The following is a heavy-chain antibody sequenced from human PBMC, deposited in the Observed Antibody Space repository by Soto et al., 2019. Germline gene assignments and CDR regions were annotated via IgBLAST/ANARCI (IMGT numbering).Heavy chain of an antibody. V-gene: IGHV1-69*13. D-gene: IGHD2-15*01. CDR2: IIPIFGTA. J-gene: IGHJ4*02. CDR1: GGTFSSYA. CDR3: ARDLAADHHYNQFGY. Sequence: GASVKVSCKASGGTFSSYAISWVRQAPGQGLEWMGGIIPIFGTANYAQKFQGRVTITADESTSTAYMELSSLRSEDTAVYYCARDLAADHHYNQFGYWGQGTLVTVSS.